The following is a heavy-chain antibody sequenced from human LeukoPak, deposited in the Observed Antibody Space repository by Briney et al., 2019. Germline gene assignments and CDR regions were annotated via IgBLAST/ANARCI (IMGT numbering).Heavy chain of an antibody. J-gene: IGHJ4*02. CDR2: ISSSGSTK. CDR1: GFTFSDYY. CDR3: ARGKVVPAAPLDY. Sequence: GGSLRLSCAASGFTFSDYYMSWIRQAPGKGLEWVSYISSSGSTKYYADSVKGRFTISRDNAKNSLYLQMNSLRAEDTAVYHCARGKVVPAAPLDYWGQGTLVTVSS. D-gene: IGHD2-2*01. V-gene: IGHV3-11*01.